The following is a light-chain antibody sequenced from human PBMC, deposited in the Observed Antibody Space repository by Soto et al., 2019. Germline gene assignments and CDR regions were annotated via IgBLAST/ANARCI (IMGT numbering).Light chain of an antibody. CDR2: WAS. Sequence: ILLTPSSYGPPSFLAERATIDCNSSHSVLFSANNRNYLAWYQKRLGQPPKLLFYWASTRESGVPDRFSGSGSGTDFTLTISSLQAEYVAVYYCQQYYSAPLTFGGGTKVDIK. CDR1: HSVLFSANNRNY. CDR3: QQYYSAPLT. J-gene: IGKJ4*01. V-gene: IGKV4-1*01.